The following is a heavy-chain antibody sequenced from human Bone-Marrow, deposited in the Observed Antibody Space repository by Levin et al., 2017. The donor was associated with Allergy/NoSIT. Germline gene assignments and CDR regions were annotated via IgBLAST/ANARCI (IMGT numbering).Heavy chain of an antibody. CDR2: IYHSGDA. J-gene: IGHJ3*01. D-gene: IGHD1-26*01. V-gene: IGHV4-30-2*01. CDR3: ARRPIMGPTSSAFDF. CDR1: GGSISSGGFS. Sequence: SETLSLTCAVSGGSISSGGFSWTWIRQPPGKGLEWIGYIYHSGDAYYHPSLKSRVTISLDRSKNQFSLNLNSVTAADTAVDYCARRPIMGPTSSAFDFWGRGTVVTVSS.